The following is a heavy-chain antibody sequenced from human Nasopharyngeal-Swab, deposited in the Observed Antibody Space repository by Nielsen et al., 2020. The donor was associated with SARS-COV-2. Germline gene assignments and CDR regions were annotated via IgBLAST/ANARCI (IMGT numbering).Heavy chain of an antibody. J-gene: IGHJ4*02. CDR1: GFNLGDYY. V-gene: IGHV3-72*01. CDR2: GRVRANSYTA. CDR3: ARVGICNNDWCGSYDS. D-gene: IGHD3-9*01. Sequence: GESLKISCVASGFNLGDYYMDWVRQAPGKGLEWLGHGRVRANSYTAEYAASVTDRFTISREESQNLLFLQMNSLKTEDTAVYYCARVGICNNDWCGSYDSWGQGTLVTVS.